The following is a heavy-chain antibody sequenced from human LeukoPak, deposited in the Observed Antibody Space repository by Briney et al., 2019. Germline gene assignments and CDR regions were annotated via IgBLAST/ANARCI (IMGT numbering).Heavy chain of an antibody. CDR3: ATDLYSSSWYHFDY. J-gene: IGHJ4*02. CDR2: INPSGGRT. CDR1: GYIFTSYY. V-gene: IGHV1-46*01. Sequence: ASVKVSCKASGYIFTSYYFHWVRQAPGQGLEWMGIINPSGGRTNYAQKFQGRVSMTRDMSTSTVYMELRSLRSDDTAVYYCATDLYSSSWYHFDYWGQGTLVTVSS. D-gene: IGHD6-13*01.